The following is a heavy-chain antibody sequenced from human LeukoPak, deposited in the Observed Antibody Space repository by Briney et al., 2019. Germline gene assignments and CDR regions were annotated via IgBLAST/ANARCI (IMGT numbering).Heavy chain of an antibody. D-gene: IGHD2-21*02. J-gene: IGHJ4*02. V-gene: IGHV1-24*01. CDR1: GYTLTELS. CDR3: ATGPPPLAYCGGDCYSGLFDY. CDR2: FDPGDDET. Sequence: ASVKVSCKVSGYTLTELSMRWVRQAPGKGLEWMGGFDPGDDETIYAQKFQRRFTINEDTSTDTAYMERSSLRSEGTAVYYCATGPPPLAYCGGDCYSGLFDYWGQGTLVTVSS.